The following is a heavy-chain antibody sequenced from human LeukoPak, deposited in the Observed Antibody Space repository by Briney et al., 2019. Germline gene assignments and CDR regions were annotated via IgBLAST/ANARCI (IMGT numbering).Heavy chain of an antibody. J-gene: IGHJ4*02. CDR3: ASLDPRAFDY. V-gene: IGHV1-2*02. CDR1: GYTFTSYY. CDR2: INPSGGGT. Sequence: ASVKVSCKAFGYTFTSYYMHWVRQAPGQGLEWMGIINPSGGGTNYAQKFQGRVTMTRDTSISTAYMELSRLRSDDTAVYYCASLDPRAFDYWGQGTLVTVSS.